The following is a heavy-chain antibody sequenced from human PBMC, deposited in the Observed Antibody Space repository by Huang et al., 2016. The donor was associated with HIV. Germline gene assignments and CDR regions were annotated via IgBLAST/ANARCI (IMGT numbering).Heavy chain of an antibody. D-gene: IGHD3-10*01. CDR3: ARRLRYYYGSGRTSGYFDY. CDR2: IKQDGSEK. J-gene: IGHJ4*02. Sequence: LSWVRQAPGKGLEWVANIKQDGSEKYYVDSVKGRFSIYRDNAKNSLYLQMNSLRAEDTAVYYCARRLRYYYGSGRTSGYFDYWGQGTLVTVSS. V-gene: IGHV3-7*01.